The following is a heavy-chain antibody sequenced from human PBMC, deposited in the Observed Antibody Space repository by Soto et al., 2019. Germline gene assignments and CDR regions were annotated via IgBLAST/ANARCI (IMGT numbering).Heavy chain of an antibody. J-gene: IGHJ3*02. CDR3: VRRRGDYTTGGAFDI. CDR1: GFSFIPSGGG. D-gene: IGHD2-2*02. CDR2: LFWNDDK. Sequence: QITVKESGPTLVTPTQTLTLTCTFSGFSFIPSGGGVGWIRQPPGKAPEWLAILFWNDDKRYSPSLNSRLTITKDNSKNQVVLTMTNLDPVDTDTYFCVRRRGDYTTGGAFDIWGLGTKVTVSS. V-gene: IGHV2-5*01.